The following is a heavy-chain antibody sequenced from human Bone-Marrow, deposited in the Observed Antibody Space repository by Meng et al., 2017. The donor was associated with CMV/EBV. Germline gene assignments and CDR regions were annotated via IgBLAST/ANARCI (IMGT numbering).Heavy chain of an antibody. CDR2: IYYTGNL. Sequence: SETLSLTCTVSGGSIGSGDYYWSWIRQSPGKGLEWIGYIYYTGNLYYNPSLKSRVTISVDTSKDQFSLKLSSVTAADTAVYYCARVHHDYRWANDYWGQGTLVTVSS. D-gene: IGHD4-11*01. J-gene: IGHJ4*02. CDR1: GGSIGSGDYY. V-gene: IGHV4-30-4*01. CDR3: ARVHHDYRWANDY.